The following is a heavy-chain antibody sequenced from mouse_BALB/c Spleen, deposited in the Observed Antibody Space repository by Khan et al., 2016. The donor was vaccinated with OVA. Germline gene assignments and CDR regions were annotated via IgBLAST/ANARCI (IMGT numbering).Heavy chain of an antibody. D-gene: IGHD1-2*01. J-gene: IGHJ2*01. V-gene: IGHV3-2*02. CDR1: GYSITSGYG. CDR3: ARTARLKY. Sequence: EVELVESGPGLVKPSQSLSLTCTVTGYSITSGYGWNWIRQFPGNKLEWMGYISYSGSTNYNPSLKSRISITRDTSKNQFFLQLNSVTTEDTATYYCARTARLKYWGQGTTLTVSS. CDR2: ISYSGST.